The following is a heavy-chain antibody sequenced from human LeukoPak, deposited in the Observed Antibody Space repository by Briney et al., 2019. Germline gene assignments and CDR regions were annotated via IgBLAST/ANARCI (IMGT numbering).Heavy chain of an antibody. D-gene: IGHD3-10*01. J-gene: IGHJ6*04. CDR3: ARHFGPTAPLDV. Sequence: SETLSLTCTVSGGSISSYYWSWIRQPPGKGLEWIGYIYTSGSTNHNPSLKSRVTISVDTSKNQFSLKLSSVTAADTAVYYCARHFGPTAPLDVWGKGTTVTVSS. CDR2: IYTSGST. V-gene: IGHV4-4*09. CDR1: GGSISSYY.